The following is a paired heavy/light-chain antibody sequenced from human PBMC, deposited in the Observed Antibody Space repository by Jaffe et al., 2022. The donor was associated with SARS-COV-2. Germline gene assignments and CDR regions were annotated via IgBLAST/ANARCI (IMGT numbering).Light chain of an antibody. V-gene: IGLV3-21*02. CDR1: NIGSKS. CDR2: DDS. CDR3: QVWDSSSDQNWV. J-gene: IGLJ3*02. Sequence: SYVLTQPPSVSVAPGQTARITCGGNNIGSKSVHWYQQKPGQAPVLVVYDDSDRPSGIPERFSGSNSGNTATLTISRVEAGDEADYYCQVWDSSSDQNWVFGGGTKLTVL.
Heavy chain of an antibody. V-gene: IGHV4-59*08. CDR3: ATTSYGDYGRGGYYYYYYGMDV. CDR1: GGSISSYY. Sequence: QVQLQESGPGLVKPSETLSLTCTVSGGSISSYYWSWIRQPPGKGLEWIGYIYYSGSTNYNPSLKSRVTISVDTSKNQFSLKLSSVTAADTAVYYCATTSYGDYGRGGYYYYYYGMDVWGQGTTVTVSS. J-gene: IGHJ6*02. CDR2: IYYSGST. D-gene: IGHD4-17*01.